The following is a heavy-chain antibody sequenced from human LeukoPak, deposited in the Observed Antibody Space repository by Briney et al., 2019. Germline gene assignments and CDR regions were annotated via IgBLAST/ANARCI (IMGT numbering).Heavy chain of an antibody. D-gene: IGHD2-2*01. CDR1: GGSFSGYY. Sequence: SETLSLTCAVYGGSFSGYYWSWIRQPPGKGLEWIGEINHSGSTNYNPSLKSRVTISVDTPRNQFSLKLSSVTAADTAVYYCATNPGGYCSSTNCYGKAPWGQGTLVTVSS. V-gene: IGHV4-34*01. CDR3: ATNPGGYCSSTNCYGKAP. CDR2: INHSGST. J-gene: IGHJ5*02.